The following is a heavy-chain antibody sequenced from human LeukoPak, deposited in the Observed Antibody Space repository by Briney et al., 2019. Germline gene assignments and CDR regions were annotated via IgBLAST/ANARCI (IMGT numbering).Heavy chain of an antibody. Sequence: PSETLSLTCTVSGGSISSINYYWGWIRQPPGKGLEWIGEIYHSGSTNYNPSLKSRVTISVDKSKNQFSLKLSSVTAADTAVYYCARAPGPSHAGAFDYWGQGTLVTVSS. J-gene: IGHJ4*02. CDR3: ARAPGPSHAGAFDY. V-gene: IGHV4-39*07. D-gene: IGHD6-13*01. CDR2: IYHSGST. CDR1: GGSISSINYY.